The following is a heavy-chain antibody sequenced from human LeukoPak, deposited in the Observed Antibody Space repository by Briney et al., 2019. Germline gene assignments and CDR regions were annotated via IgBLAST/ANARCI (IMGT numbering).Heavy chain of an antibody. V-gene: IGHV3-21*01. D-gene: IGHD2-21*02. J-gene: IGHJ4*02. Sequence: GGSLRLSCAASGFTSSDYSMNWVRQAPGKGLEWVSSISSSSSYIYYADSVKGRFTISRDNAKNSLYLQMNSLRAEDTAVYYCARESVVTATFDYWGQGTLVTVSS. CDR2: ISSSSSYI. CDR3: ARESVVTATFDY. CDR1: GFTSSDYS.